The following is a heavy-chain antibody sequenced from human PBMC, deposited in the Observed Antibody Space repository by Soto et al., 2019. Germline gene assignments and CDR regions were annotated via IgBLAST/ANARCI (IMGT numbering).Heavy chain of an antibody. CDR1: GFTFSSYG. CDR2: IWYDGSNK. V-gene: IGHV3-33*01. CDR3: ARDLEVTRAFDY. Sequence: PGGSLRLSCAASGFTFSSYGMHWVRQAPGKGLEWVAVIWYDGSNKYYADSVKGRFTISRDNSKNTLYLQMNSLRAEDTAVYYCARDLEVTRAFDYWGQGTLVTVSS. J-gene: IGHJ4*02. D-gene: IGHD2-21*02.